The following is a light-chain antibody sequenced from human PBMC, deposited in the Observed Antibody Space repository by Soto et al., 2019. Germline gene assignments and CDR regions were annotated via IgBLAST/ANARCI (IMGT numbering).Light chain of an antibody. CDR1: QSVSSN. Sequence: EIVMTQSPATLSVSPGERATLSCRASQSVSSNLAWYQQKPGQAPRLLIFSASTRATGVPARFSGSGSGTEYTLTISSLQSEDFAVYYGQQYNNWPPMYTFGQGTKLEIK. V-gene: IGKV3-15*01. J-gene: IGKJ2*01. CDR2: SAS. CDR3: QQYNNWPPMYT.